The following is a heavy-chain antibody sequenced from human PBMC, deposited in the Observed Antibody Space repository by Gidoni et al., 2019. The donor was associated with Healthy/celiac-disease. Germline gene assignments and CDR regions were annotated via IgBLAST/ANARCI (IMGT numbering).Heavy chain of an antibody. V-gene: IGHV3-21*01. CDR2: ISSSSSYI. Sequence: AASGFTFSSYSMNWVRQAPGKGLEWVSSISSSSSYIYYADSVKGRFTIARDNAKNSLYLQMNSLRAEDTAVYYCARANSMVRGVTSPFFHWGQGTLVTVSS. CDR1: GFTFSSYS. CDR3: ARANSMVRGVTSPFFH. D-gene: IGHD3-10*01. J-gene: IGHJ4*02.